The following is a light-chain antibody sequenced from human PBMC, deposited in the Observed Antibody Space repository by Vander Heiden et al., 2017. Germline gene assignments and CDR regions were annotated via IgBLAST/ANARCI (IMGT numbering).Light chain of an antibody. CDR2: EVT. Sequence: HSALTQPPSASGSPGQSVTVPCTGTSSDVGGYKYVSWYQQQPGKAPKLMIYEVTKRPSGVPDRFSGSKSGNTASLTVSGLQAEDEADYYCISYAGSNNLVFGGGTKLTVL. CDR1: SSDVGGYKY. V-gene: IGLV2-8*01. J-gene: IGLJ2*01. CDR3: ISYAGSNNLV.